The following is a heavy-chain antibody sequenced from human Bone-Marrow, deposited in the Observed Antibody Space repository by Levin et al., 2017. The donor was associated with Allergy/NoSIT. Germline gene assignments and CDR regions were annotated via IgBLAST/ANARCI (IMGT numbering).Heavy chain of an antibody. CDR1: GFSFSSYA. CDR2: ISGGGGST. CDR3: AKAHIVVVPAAIRSFDY. D-gene: IGHD2-2*01. J-gene: IGHJ4*02. V-gene: IGHV3-23*01. Sequence: GESLKISCAASGFSFSSYAMSWVRQAPGKGLEWVSAISGGGGSTYYADAVKGRFTISRDNSQNTLYLQMNSLRVEDTALYYCAKAHIVVVPAAIRSFDYWGQGTLVTVSS.